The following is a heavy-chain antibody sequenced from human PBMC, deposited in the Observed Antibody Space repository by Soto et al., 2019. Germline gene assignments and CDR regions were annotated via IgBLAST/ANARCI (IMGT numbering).Heavy chain of an antibody. V-gene: IGHV1-18*01. D-gene: IGHD3-22*01. CDR2: ISAYNGNT. CDR1: GYTFTSYG. CDR3: ARGDLGLTYYYDSSGYEFDY. Sequence: ASVKVSCKASGYTFTSYGISWVRQAPGQGLEWMGWISAYNGNTNYAQKLQGRVTMTTDTSTSTAYMELRSLRSDDTTVYYCARGDLGLTYYYDSSGYEFDYWGQGTLVTVSS. J-gene: IGHJ4*02.